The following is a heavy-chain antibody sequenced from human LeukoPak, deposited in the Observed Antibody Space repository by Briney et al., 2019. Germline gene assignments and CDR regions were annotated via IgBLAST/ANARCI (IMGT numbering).Heavy chain of an antibody. Sequence: ASVTVSCKASDYTFTSYGLSWVRQAPGQGLEWMGWISSYNGNTNYAQELQGRVTMTTDTSTSTAYMELRSLRSDDTAVYYCARDPTLGGSPFYFDYWGQGTLVTVSS. J-gene: IGHJ4*02. V-gene: IGHV1-18*01. CDR3: ARDPTLGGSPFYFDY. CDR2: ISSYNGNT. D-gene: IGHD1-26*01. CDR1: DYTFTSYG.